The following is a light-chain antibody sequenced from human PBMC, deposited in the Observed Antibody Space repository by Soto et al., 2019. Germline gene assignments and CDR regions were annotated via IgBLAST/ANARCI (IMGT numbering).Light chain of an antibody. J-gene: IGKJ5*01. V-gene: IGKV3-15*01. CDR2: GAS. CDR3: QQYNIWSSIT. Sequence: EIVMTQSPATLSVSPGERATLSCRASQSISSKVGWYQQKPGQAPRLLIYGASTRATGVPPRFSGSGSGTEFPLTISSLQSEEFAFYYCQQYNIWSSITFAQRTRLEIK. CDR1: QSISSK.